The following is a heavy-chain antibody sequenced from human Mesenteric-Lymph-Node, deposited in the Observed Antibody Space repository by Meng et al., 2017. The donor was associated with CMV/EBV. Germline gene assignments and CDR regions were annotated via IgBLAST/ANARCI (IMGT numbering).Heavy chain of an antibody. CDR3: ARGITIFGVVIISGIWDYGMDV. CDR2: INHSGST. CDR1: GGSFSGSY. V-gene: IGHV4-34*01. J-gene: IGHJ6*02. D-gene: IGHD3-3*01. Sequence: SQTLSLTCAVYGGSFSGSYWSWIRQPPGKGLEWIGEINHSGSTNYNPSLKSRVTISVDTSKNQFSLKLSSVTAADTAVYYCARGITIFGVVIISGIWDYGMDVWGQGTTVTVSS.